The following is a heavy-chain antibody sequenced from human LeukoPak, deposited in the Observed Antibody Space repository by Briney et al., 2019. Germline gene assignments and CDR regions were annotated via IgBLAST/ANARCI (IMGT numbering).Heavy chain of an antibody. CDR1: GFTFSSYA. CDR3: ARERGSSYFDY. D-gene: IGHD1-26*01. J-gene: IGHJ4*02. CDR2: ISYDGSNK. Sequence: PGGSLRLSCAASGFTFSSYAMHWVRQAPGKGLERVAVISYDGSNKYYADSVKGRFTISRDNSKNTLYLQMNSLRAEDTAVYYCARERGSSYFDYWGQGTLVTVSS. V-gene: IGHV3-30*04.